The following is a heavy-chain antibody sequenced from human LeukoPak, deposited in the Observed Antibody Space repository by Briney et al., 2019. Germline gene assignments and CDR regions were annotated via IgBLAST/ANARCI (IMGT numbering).Heavy chain of an antibody. CDR3: ARGGHRGLRFYESIAPYFVD. CDR1: GFTFSGYC. V-gene: IGHV3-7*02. D-gene: IGHD5-12*01. Sequence: GGSLRLSCAASGFTFSGYCMSWVRQAPGKGLEWVAYIKYGGSNKYYADSVKGRFTISRDNSKKSLYLQMTSLRAEATAVYYCARGGHRGLRFYESIAPYFVDWCGGAL. CDR2: IKYGGSNK. J-gene: IGHJ4*02.